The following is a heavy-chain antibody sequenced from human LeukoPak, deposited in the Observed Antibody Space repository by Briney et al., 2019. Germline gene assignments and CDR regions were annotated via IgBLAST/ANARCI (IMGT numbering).Heavy chain of an antibody. CDR3: ARVRRIAVTAYYFDS. CDR2: TYYRSKWFN. J-gene: IGHJ4*02. V-gene: IGHV6-1*01. Sequence: SQTLSLTCAISGDSVSSDSAAWYWIRQSPSRGLEWLGRTYYRSKWFNDYAVYVRSRIIINPDTSKNQFSLHLNSVTPEDTAVYYCARVRRIAVTAYYFDSWGQGTLVTVSS. CDR1: GDSVSSDSAA. D-gene: IGHD6-19*01.